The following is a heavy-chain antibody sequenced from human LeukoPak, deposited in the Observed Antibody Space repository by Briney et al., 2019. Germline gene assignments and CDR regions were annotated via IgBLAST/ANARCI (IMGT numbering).Heavy chain of an antibody. CDR2: LYYSGST. CDR1: GGSISSGGYY. J-gene: IGHJ4*02. D-gene: IGHD3-16*02. CDR3: ARLRAGVFYDYVWGSYRTTFDY. V-gene: IGHV4-31*03. Sequence: SQTLSLTCTVSGGSISSGGYYWSWIRQHPGKGLEWIGYLYYSGSTYYNPSLKSRVTISVDTSKNQFSLKLSSVTAADTAVYYCARLRAGVFYDYVWGSYRTTFDYWGQGTLVTVSS.